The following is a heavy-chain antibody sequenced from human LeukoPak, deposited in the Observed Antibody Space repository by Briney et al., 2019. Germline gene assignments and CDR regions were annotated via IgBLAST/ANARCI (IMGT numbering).Heavy chain of an antibody. Sequence: GGSLRLSCTASGFTFGDYAMSWVRQAPGKGLEWVGFIRSKAYGGTTEYAASVKGRFTISRDDSKSIAYLQMNSLKTEDTAVYYCTRLDIVVVVAAIRAVTDAFDIWGQGTMVTVSS. CDR1: GFTFGDYA. CDR2: IRSKAYGGTT. V-gene: IGHV3-49*04. D-gene: IGHD2-15*01. CDR3: TRLDIVVVVAAIRAVTDAFDI. J-gene: IGHJ3*02.